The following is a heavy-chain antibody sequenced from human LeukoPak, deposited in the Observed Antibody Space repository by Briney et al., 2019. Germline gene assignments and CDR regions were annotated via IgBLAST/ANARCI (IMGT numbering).Heavy chain of an antibody. CDR2: IKSKSYGETT. J-gene: IGHJ4*02. CDR1: GFIFSNNW. CDR3: ITITITRGAL. Sequence: PGGSLRLSCAASGFIFSNNWFSWGRRAPGKGLEWVGHIKSKSYGETTDYAEPVKGRFTISRDDADDMVYLQLSSLRPEDTAVYYCITITITRGALWGLGTLVTVSS. V-gene: IGHV3-15*01. D-gene: IGHD3-10*01.